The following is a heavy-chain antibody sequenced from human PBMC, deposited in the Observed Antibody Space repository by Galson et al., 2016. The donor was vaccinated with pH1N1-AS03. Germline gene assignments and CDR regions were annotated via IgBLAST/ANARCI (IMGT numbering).Heavy chain of an antibody. CDR1: GDSISSTPYY. J-gene: IGHJ4*02. D-gene: IGHD1-26*01. Sequence: ETLSLTCTVSGDSISSTPYYWGWIRQPPGKGLEWIGTIYFRGATYYSPSLKSRFTISLDSSKNLFSLSLSSVTAADTAVYYCARHVGGSYPNNLDSWGQGTLVIVSS. V-gene: IGHV4-39*07. CDR2: IYFRGAT. CDR3: ARHVGGSYPNNLDS.